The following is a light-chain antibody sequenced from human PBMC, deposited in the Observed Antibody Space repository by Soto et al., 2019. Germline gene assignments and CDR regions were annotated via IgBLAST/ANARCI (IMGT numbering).Light chain of an antibody. CDR1: QSVSSN. Sequence: ESVLTQSPGTLSLSPGERATLSCRASQSVSSNLAWYQQKPGQAPRLLIYGASTRATGIPARFSGSGSGTEFTLTISSLQSEDFAVYYCQQYNNWPPVTFGQGTKVDI. J-gene: IGKJ1*01. CDR2: GAS. CDR3: QQYNNWPPVT. V-gene: IGKV3-15*01.